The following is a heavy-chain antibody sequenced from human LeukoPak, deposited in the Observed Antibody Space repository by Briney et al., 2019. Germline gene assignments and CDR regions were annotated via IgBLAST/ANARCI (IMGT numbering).Heavy chain of an antibody. Sequence: GGSLRLSCAASGCTFSSYAMSWVRRAPGKGLEWVSAISGSGGSTYYADSVKGRFTISRDNSKNTLYLQMNSLRAKDTAVYYCAKTSRGYCSGGSCYVLGDAFDIWGQGTMVTVSS. CDR1: GCTFSSYA. J-gene: IGHJ3*02. V-gene: IGHV3-23*01. CDR2: ISGSGGST. CDR3: AKTSRGYCSGGSCYVLGDAFDI. D-gene: IGHD2-15*01.